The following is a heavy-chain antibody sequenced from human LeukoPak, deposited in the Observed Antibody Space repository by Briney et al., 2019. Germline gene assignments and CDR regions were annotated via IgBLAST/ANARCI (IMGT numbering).Heavy chain of an antibody. D-gene: IGHD6-13*01. J-gene: IGHJ5*02. CDR1: GFTFSSYS. Sequence: GGSLRLSCAASGFTFSSYSMNWVRQAPGKGLEWVSYISSSSSTIYYADSVKGRFTTSRDNAKNSLYLQMNSLRAEDTAVYYCARDRSSPDSNWFDPWGQGTLVTVSS. CDR2: ISSSSSTI. CDR3: ARDRSSPDSNWFDP. V-gene: IGHV3-48*01.